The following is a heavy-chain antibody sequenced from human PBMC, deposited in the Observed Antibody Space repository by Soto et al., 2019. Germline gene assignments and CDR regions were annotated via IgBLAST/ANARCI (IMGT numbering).Heavy chain of an antibody. CDR1: GFTFSSYW. Sequence: EVQLVESGGGLVQPGGSLRLSCAASGFTFSSYWMSWVRQAPGKGLEWVANRKQDGSEKYYVDSVKGRFTISRDNAKNSLYLQMNSLRAEDTAVYYCARVAWYEGWYFDLWGRGTLVTVSS. CDR2: RKQDGSEK. CDR3: ARVAWYEGWYFDL. V-gene: IGHV3-7*01. J-gene: IGHJ2*01. D-gene: IGHD6-13*01.